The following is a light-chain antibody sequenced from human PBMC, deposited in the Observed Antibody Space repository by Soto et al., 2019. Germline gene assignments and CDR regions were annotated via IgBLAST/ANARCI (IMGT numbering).Light chain of an antibody. CDR2: DTS. Sequence: EIVLTQSPGTPSLSPGGRATLSCRASQSDSSSSLRWYQQKPVQAPRLLIYDTSSRATDIPDRFSGRGSGDGFTLNIRSLESGDFTVYYCHHYGTSMWTFGQGTKVDIK. V-gene: IGKV3-20*01. CDR1: QSDSSSS. J-gene: IGKJ1*01. CDR3: HHYGTSMWT.